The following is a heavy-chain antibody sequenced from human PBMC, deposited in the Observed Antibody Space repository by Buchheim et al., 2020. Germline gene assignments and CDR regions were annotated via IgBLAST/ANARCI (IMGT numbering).Heavy chain of an antibody. Sequence: QVQLVQSGAEVKKPGSSVKVSCKASGGTFSSYAISWVRQAPGQGLEWMGRIIPILGIANYAQKFQGRVTITADKSTSTAYMELSSLRSEDTAVYYCSITSPDYYDSSGYYPRSFDLWGRGIL. V-gene: IGHV1-69*04. CDR3: SITSPDYYDSSGYYPRSFDL. CDR1: GGTFSSYA. D-gene: IGHD3-22*01. J-gene: IGHJ2*01. CDR2: IIPILGIA.